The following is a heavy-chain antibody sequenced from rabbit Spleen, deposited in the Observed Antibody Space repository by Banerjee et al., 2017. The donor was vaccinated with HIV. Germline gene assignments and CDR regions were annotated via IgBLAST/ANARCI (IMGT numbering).Heavy chain of an antibody. CDR2: INSGSSGTT. Sequence: QEHLEESGGDLVKPEGSLTLTCTASGFSFSSTYWIFWVRQAPGKGLEWIGCINSGSSGTTFSASWAKGRFTISSHNAQNTLYLQLSSLTAADTATYFCVRDQAGDADYGPYYLNLWGQGTLVTVS. CDR3: VRDQAGDADYGPYYLNL. D-gene: IGHD2-1*01. CDR1: GFSFSSTYW. V-gene: IGHV1S45*01. J-gene: IGHJ4*01.